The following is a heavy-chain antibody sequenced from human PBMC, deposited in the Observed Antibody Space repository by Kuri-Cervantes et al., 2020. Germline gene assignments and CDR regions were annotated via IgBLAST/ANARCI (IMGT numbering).Heavy chain of an antibody. CDR1: GFTFSSYG. Sequence: GESLKISCAASGFTFSSYGMHWVRQAPGKGLEWVAVISYDGSNKYYADSVKGRFTISRDNSKNTLYLQMNSLRAEDTAVYYCARENPVFRSVLDYWGQGTLVTVSS. D-gene: IGHD2-21*01. V-gene: IGHV3-30*03. CDR3: ARENPVFRSVLDY. J-gene: IGHJ4*02. CDR2: ISYDGSNK.